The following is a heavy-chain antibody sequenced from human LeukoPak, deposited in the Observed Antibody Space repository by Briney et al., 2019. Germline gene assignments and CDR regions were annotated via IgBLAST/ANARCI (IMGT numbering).Heavy chain of an antibody. D-gene: IGHD5-18*01. V-gene: IGHV3-23*01. Sequence: GGSLRFSCAASGFTFRAYAMSWVRQAPGKGPEWVSGISASGDTTYYADSVKGRFTISRDNSENTIYLQMNTLRAEDTAVYFCAKEALQSLRYSYISNFDCWGQGTLVTVSS. CDR2: ISASGDTT. CDR3: AKEALQSLRYSYISNFDC. J-gene: IGHJ4*02. CDR1: GFTFRAYA.